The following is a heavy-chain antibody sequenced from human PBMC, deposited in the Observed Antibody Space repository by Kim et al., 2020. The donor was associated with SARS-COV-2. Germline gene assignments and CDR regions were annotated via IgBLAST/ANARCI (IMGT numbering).Heavy chain of an antibody. CDR3: TRDGIPSIIVATTYYYYGMDV. Sequence: GGSLRLSCTASGFTFGDYAMSWFRQAPGKGLEWVGFIRSKAYGGTTEYAASVKGRFTISRDDSKSIAYLQMNSLKTEDTAVYYCTRDGIPSIIVATTYYYYGMDVWGQGTTVTVSS. J-gene: IGHJ6*02. D-gene: IGHD5-12*01. CDR1: GFTFGDYA. CDR2: IRSKAYGGTT. V-gene: IGHV3-49*03.